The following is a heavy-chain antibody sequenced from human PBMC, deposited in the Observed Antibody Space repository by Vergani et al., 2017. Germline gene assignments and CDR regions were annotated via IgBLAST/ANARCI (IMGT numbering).Heavy chain of an antibody. V-gene: IGHV3-23*01. CDR3: ASPGDSSGYYPGRFDY. CDR1: GFTFSSYA. CDR2: ISGSGGST. D-gene: IGHD3-22*01. Sequence: EVQLLESGGGLVQPGGSLRLSCAASGFTFSSYAMSWVRQAPGKGLEWVSAISGSGGSTYYADSVKGRFTISRDNSKNTLYLPMNSLRAEDTAVYYCASPGDSSGYYPGRFDYWGQGTLVTVSS. J-gene: IGHJ4*02.